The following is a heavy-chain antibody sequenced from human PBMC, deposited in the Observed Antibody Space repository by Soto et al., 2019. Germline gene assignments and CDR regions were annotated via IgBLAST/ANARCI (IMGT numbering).Heavy chain of an antibody. CDR1: GGSISSGDYY. CDR3: ARELDGGNRQYEYFQH. D-gene: IGHD2-15*01. J-gene: IGHJ1*01. V-gene: IGHV4-30-4*01. Sequence: SETLSLTCTVSGGSISSGDYYWSWIRQPPGKGLEWIGYIYYSGSTYYNSSLKSRVTISVDTSKNQLSLKLSSVTAADTAVYYCARELDGGNRQYEYFQHWGKGTLVTVSS. CDR2: IYYSGST.